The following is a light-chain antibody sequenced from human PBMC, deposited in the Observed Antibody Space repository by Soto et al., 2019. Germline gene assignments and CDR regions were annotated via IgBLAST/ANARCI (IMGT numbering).Light chain of an antibody. CDR2: DVS. CDR1: RSDVGGYKH. CDR3: SSHTSVILYV. J-gene: IGLJ1*01. Sequence: QSVLTQPASVSGSPGQSISISCTGTRSDVGGYKHVSWYQQHPGKVPRLIIFDVSSRPSGVSHRFSGSKSGDTASLTISGLQAEDEADYYCSSHTSVILYVFGTGTKVTVL. V-gene: IGLV2-14*03.